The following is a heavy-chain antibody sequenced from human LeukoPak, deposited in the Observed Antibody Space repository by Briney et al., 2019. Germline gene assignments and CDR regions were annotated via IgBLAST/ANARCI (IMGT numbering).Heavy chain of an antibody. J-gene: IGHJ4*02. Sequence: ASVKVSCKASGYTFTGYYMHWVRQAPGQGLEWMGWINPNSGGTNYAQKFQGRVTITRDTSISTAYMELSRLRSDDTAVYYCARDHRLRYFYWLINYWGQGTLVTVSS. V-gene: IGHV1-2*02. CDR1: GYTFTGYY. CDR3: ARDHRLRYFYWLINY. D-gene: IGHD3-9*01. CDR2: INPNSGGT.